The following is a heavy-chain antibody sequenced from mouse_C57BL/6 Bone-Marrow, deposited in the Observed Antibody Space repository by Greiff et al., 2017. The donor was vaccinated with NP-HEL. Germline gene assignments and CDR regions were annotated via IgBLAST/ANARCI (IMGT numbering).Heavy chain of an antibody. CDR2: ISSGGSYT. CDR1: GFTFSSYG. J-gene: IGHJ3*01. CDR3: ARVLAWFAY. V-gene: IGHV5-6*01. Sequence: EVKLMESGGDLVKPGGSLKLSCAASGFTFSSYGMSWVRQTPDKRLEWVATISSGGSYTYYPDSVKGRFTISRDNAKNTLYLQMSSLKSEDTAMYYCARVLAWFAYWGQGTLVTVSA. D-gene: IGHD2-14*01.